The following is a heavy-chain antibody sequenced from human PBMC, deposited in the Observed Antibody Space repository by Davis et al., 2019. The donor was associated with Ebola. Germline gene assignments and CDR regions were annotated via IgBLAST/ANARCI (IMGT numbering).Heavy chain of an antibody. CDR3: ARDRGYSYGLDY. Sequence: SETLSLTCAVYGGSFSGYYWSWIRQPPGKGLEWIGEINHSGSTNYNPSLKSRVTISVDTSKNQFYLKLCRVTAADTAVYYCARDRGYSYGLDYWGQGTLVTVSS. CDR2: INHSGST. V-gene: IGHV4-34*01. D-gene: IGHD5-18*01. J-gene: IGHJ4*02. CDR1: GGSFSGYY.